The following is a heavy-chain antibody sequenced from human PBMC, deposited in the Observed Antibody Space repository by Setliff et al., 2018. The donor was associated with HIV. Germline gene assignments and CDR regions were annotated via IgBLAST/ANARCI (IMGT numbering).Heavy chain of an antibody. D-gene: IGHD3-10*01. CDR1: GGSFSDYQ. J-gene: IGHJ4*02. CDR2: INYSGTT. Sequence: SETLSLTCAVYGGSFSDYQWSWVRQSPGKGLEWIGQINYSGTTRYNPSLRSRVTMSIDTSKNQFSLRLTSVTAADTAIYYCARQGGYNSPLMVWGQGKLVTVSS. CDR3: ARQGGYNSPLMV. V-gene: IGHV4-34*01.